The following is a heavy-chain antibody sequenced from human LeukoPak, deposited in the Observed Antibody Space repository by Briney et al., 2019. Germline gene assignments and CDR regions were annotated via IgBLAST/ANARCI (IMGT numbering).Heavy chain of an antibody. Sequence: GGSLRLSCAASGFTFSSYGMHWVRQAPGKGLEWVAFIRYDGSNKYYADSVKGQFTISRDNSKNTLYLQMNSLRAEDTAVYYCAKGELFLEWLLDIDYWGQGTLVTVSS. D-gene: IGHD3-3*01. CDR3: AKGELFLEWLLDIDY. CDR1: GFTFSSYG. V-gene: IGHV3-30*02. CDR2: IRYDGSNK. J-gene: IGHJ4*02.